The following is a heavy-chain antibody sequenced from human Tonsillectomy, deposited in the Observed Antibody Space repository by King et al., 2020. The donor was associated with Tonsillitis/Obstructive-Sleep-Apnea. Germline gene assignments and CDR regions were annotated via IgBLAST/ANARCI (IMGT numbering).Heavy chain of an antibody. V-gene: IGHV1-18*01. Sequence: VQLVESGAEVKKPGASVKVSCKASGYTFTNSIIIWIRQAPGQGLEWMGWIGGYKGNTNYAHKFQGRVTMTTDTSTSTAYMELRSLRSDDTAVYYCARVRSGSGSVTFDIWGQGTMVTVSS. CDR1: GYTFTNSI. CDR2: IGGYKGNT. J-gene: IGHJ3*02. CDR3: ARVRSGSGSVTFDI. D-gene: IGHD1-26*01.